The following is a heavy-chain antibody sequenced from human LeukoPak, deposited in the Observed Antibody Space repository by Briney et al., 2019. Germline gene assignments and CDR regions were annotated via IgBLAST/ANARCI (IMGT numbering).Heavy chain of an antibody. V-gene: IGHV1-2*02. CDR3: ARGLGNSDWFDP. J-gene: IGHJ5*02. CDR1: GYXFTGYY. Sequence: SVKVSCKASGYXFTGYYIHWVRQAPGQGLAWMESNNPNSGCTNYAQKFQGGVTITRDTSISTAYMELSRLRSDDRAVYYCARGLGNSDWFDPWGQGTLVTVSS. D-gene: IGHD4-23*01. CDR2: NNPNSGCT.